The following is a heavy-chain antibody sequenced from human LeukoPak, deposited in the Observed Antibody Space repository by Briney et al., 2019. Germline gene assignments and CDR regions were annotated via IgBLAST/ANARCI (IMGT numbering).Heavy chain of an antibody. CDR1: GYTFIDYY. CDR2: INPNSGDT. V-gene: IGHV1-2*02. CDR3: ARVDHEAASGTEDY. D-gene: IGHD6-13*01. Sequence: GASVKVSCKASGYTFIDYYMHWVRQAPGQGLEWMGWINPNSGDTNFAQNFQGRVTMTLDTSISTVCMELSRLRSDDTAVYYYARVDHEAASGTEDYWGQGTLVTVSS. J-gene: IGHJ4*02.